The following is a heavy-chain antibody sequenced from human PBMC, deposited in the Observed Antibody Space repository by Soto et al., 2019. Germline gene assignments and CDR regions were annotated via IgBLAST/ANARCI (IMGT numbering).Heavy chain of an antibody. V-gene: IGHV3-30*18. J-gene: IGHJ4*02. Sequence: QVQLVESGGGVVQPGRSLRLSCAASGFTFSSYGMHWVRQAPGKGLEWVAVISYDGSNKYYADSVKGRFTISRDNSKNTRYLQMNSLRAEDTAVYYCAKGDVVVVAATPLTIFDYWGQGTLVTVSS. D-gene: IGHD2-15*01. CDR1: GFTFSSYG. CDR2: ISYDGSNK. CDR3: AKGDVVVVAATPLTIFDY.